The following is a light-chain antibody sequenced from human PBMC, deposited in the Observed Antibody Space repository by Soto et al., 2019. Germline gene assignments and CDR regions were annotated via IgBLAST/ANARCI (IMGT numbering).Light chain of an antibody. CDR3: GTWDSSLSAYV. J-gene: IGLJ1*01. V-gene: IGLV1-51*02. CDR2: EDN. Sequence: QSVLTQPPSVSAAPGQKVTISCSGSSSNIENNYVSWYQQFPGTAPKLLIYEDNKRPSGIPDRFSGSKSGTSATLVITGFQTGDEADYYCGTWDSSLSAYVFGNGTKVTVL. CDR1: SSNIENNY.